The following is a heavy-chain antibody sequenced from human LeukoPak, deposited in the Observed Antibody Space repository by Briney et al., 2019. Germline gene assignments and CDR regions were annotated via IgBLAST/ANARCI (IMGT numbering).Heavy chain of an antibody. CDR3: ARGGWNKFDY. V-gene: IGHV4-39*07. D-gene: IGHD3-22*01. Sequence: SETLSLSCTVSGGLIPISTYYWGWIRQPPGKGLEWIGSVYYSGTTKYNPSLKSRVTISVDTLKNKFSLKLISVTAADTAVYYCARGGWNKFDYWGQGTLVTVSS. J-gene: IGHJ4*02. CDR1: GGLIPISTYY. CDR2: VYYSGTT.